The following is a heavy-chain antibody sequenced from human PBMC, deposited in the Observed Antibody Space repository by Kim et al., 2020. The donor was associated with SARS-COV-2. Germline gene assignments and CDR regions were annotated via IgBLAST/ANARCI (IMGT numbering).Heavy chain of an antibody. CDR3: ARVVLPTVTGSPFDY. Sequence: GGSLRLSCATSGFIFSDHYMEWVRQAPGKGLEWVGRIRNRVYKYTTEYAASVKGRFTISRDESKNSLYLQMNSLKTEDTAVYYCARVVLPTVTGSPFDYWGQGTPVTVSS. CDR1: GFIFSDHY. CDR2: IRNRVYKYTT. V-gene: IGHV3-72*01. D-gene: IGHD2-2*01. J-gene: IGHJ4*02.